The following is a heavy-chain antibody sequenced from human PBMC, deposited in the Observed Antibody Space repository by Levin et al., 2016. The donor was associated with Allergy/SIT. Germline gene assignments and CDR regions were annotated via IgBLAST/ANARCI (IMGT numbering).Heavy chain of an antibody. Sequence: GGSLRLSCAVSGFSFSGSTIHWVRQAFGKGLEWVGHSRSKAVNYATDYAESLKGRVTISRDDSTDTAFLQIDNLKIDDTAVYYCSTSPEDYWGQGTLVTVSS. V-gene: IGHV3-73*01. CDR1: GFSFSGST. CDR3: STSPEDY. J-gene: IGHJ4*02. CDR2: SRSKAVNYAT.